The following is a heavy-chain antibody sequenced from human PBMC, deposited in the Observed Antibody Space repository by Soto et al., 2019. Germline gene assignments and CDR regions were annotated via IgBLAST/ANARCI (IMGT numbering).Heavy chain of an antibody. D-gene: IGHD3-9*01. CDR2: ISSSSSYI. CDR1: AFTFSGYS. J-gene: IGHJ5*02. Sequence: EVQLVESGGGLVKPGGSLRLSCADSAFTFSGYSMNWVRQAPGKGLEWVSSISSSSSYIYYADSVKGRFTISRDNAKNSLYLQMNTLRAEDTAVYYCASDVHYDILTAYYVKSRFDPWGQGTLVTVSS. CDR3: ASDVHYDILTAYYVKSRFDP. V-gene: IGHV3-21*01.